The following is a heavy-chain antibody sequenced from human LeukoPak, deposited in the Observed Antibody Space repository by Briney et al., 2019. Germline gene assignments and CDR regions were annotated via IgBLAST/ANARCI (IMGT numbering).Heavy chain of an antibody. CDR3: AKGSSSSSGRPDC. V-gene: IGHV3-23*01. Sequence: GGSLRLSCVASGFTFSHYAMNWVRQPPGKGLEWVESISGSGGNRDYADSVKGRLTIFRDSSKNTLHLQLNSLRAEDTAVYYCAKGSSSSSGRPDCWGQGTLVTVSS. D-gene: IGHD6-6*01. J-gene: IGHJ4*02. CDR1: GFTFSHYA. CDR2: ISGSGGNR.